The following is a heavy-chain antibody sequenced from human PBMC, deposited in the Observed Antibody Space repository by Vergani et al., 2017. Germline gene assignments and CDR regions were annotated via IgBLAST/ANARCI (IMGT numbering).Heavy chain of an antibody. Sequence: EVQLVESGGGLVQPGRSLRLSCAASGFTFGDYAMHWVRQAPGKGLEWVSGISWNSGSIGYADSVKGRFTISRDNAKNSLYLQMNSLRAEDTALYYCARQYSVGYTIDYWGQGTLVTVSS. D-gene: IGHD5-24*01. CDR1: GFTFGDYA. CDR2: ISWNSGSI. V-gene: IGHV3-9*01. J-gene: IGHJ4*02. CDR3: ARQYSVGYTIDY.